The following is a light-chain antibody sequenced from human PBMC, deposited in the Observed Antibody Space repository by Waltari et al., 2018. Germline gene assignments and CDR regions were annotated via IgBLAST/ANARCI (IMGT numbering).Light chain of an antibody. CDR1: SRDGGGYNY. CDR2: DVT. CDR3: CSYAGSYTWV. J-gene: IGLJ3*02. V-gene: IGLV2-11*01. Sequence: QSALTQPRSVSGSPGQSVSISCTGTSRDGGGYNYVSWYQQHPGKAPTFMIYDVTKRPSGVPDRFSGSKSDNTASLTISGLQPEDEADYYCCSYAGSYTWVFGGGTKLTVL.